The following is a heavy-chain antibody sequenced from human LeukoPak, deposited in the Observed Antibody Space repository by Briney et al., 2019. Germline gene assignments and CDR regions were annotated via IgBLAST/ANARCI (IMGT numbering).Heavy chain of an antibody. V-gene: IGHV1-69*04. CDR2: IIPILGIA. D-gene: IGHD2-2*01. J-gene: IGHJ4*02. CDR1: GGTFSCYA. Sequence: SVKVSCKASGGTFSCYAISWVRQAPGQGLEWMGRIIPILGIANYAQKFQGRVTITADKSTSTAYMELSSLRSEDTAVYYCARGCNRSSTSCYDYWGQGTLVTVSS. CDR3: ARGCNRSSTSCYDY.